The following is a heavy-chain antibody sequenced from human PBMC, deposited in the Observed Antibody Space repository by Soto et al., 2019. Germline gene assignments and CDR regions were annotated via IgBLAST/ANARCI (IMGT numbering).Heavy chain of an antibody. V-gene: IGHV3-21*06. CDR2: ISSTTNYI. CDR1: WFTFTRYS. J-gene: IGHJ4*02. CDR3: ARESEDLTSNFDY. Sequence: GSLRLSCASSWFTFTRYSMNWVRQAPGKGLEWVSSISSTTNYIYYGDSMKGRFTISRDNAKNSLYLEMNSLRAEDTAVYYCARESEDLTSNFDYWGQGTLVTVAS.